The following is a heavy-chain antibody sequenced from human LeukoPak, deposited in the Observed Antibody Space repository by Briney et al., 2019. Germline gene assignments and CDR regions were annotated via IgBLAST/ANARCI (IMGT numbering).Heavy chain of an antibody. Sequence: PETLSLTCTVSGGSISSSSYYWGRIRQPPGKGLEWIGSIYYSGSTYYNPSLKSRVTISADTSKNQFSLKLSSVTAADTAVYYCARGTSGWLAMFDYWGQGTLVTVSS. CDR3: ARGTSGWLAMFDY. CDR1: GGSISSSSYY. D-gene: IGHD6-19*01. CDR2: IYYSGST. V-gene: IGHV4-39*01. J-gene: IGHJ4*02.